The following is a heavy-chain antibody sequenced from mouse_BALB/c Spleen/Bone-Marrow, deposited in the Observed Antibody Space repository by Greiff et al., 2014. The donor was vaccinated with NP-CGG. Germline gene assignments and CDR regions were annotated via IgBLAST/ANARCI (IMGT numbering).Heavy chain of an antibody. V-gene: IGHV14-3*02. CDR1: GFNIKDTY. CDR3: AIYFYFDY. CDR2: IDPANGNA. D-gene: IGHD2-3*01. J-gene: IGHJ2*01. Sequence: EVQLQQSGAELVKPGASVRLSCTASGFNIKDTYMHWVKQRPDQGLGWIGRIDPANGNAKHDPKFQGKAAITAETSSNTTYLQLSSLTSEDTAVYYCAIYFYFDYWGQGTTLTVSS.